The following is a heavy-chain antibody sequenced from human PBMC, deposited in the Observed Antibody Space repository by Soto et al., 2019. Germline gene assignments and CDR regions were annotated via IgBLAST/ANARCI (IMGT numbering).Heavy chain of an antibody. V-gene: IGHV4-59*01. Sequence: PSETLSLTCTVSGGSISSYYWSWIRQPPGKGLEWIGYIYYSGSTNYNPSLKSRVTISVDTSKNQFSLKLSSVTAADTAVYYCARSDSGGSDYWGQGTRVTVSS. J-gene: IGHJ4*02. CDR2: IYYSGST. CDR1: GGSISSYY. D-gene: IGHD2-15*01. CDR3: ARSDSGGSDY.